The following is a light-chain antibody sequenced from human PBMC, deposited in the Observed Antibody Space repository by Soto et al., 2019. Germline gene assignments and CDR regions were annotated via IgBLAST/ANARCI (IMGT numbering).Light chain of an antibody. J-gene: IGKJ1*01. CDR1: QSVISTY. CDR2: GAS. Sequence: EIVLTPSPGTLSLSPGERATLSCRASQSVISTYLAWYQQKPGQAPRLLIYGASSRATGIPDRFSGSGSGTDFTLTISRLEPEDFAVYYCQQYRDSLGTFGQGTKVEIK. CDR3: QQYRDSLGT. V-gene: IGKV3-20*01.